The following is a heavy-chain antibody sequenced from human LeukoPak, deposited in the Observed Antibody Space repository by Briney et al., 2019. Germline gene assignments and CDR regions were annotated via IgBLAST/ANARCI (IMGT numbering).Heavy chain of an antibody. CDR1: GFTVSSNY. V-gene: IGHV3-53*01. CDR3: ARDLNSSFDY. J-gene: IGHJ4*02. CDR2: IYSGGST. Sequence: GGSLRLSCAASGFTVSSNYMSWVRQAPGKGLEWVSVIYSGGSTYYADSAKGRFTISRDNSKNTLYLQMNSLRAEDTAVYYCARDLNSSFDYWGQGTLVTVSS. D-gene: IGHD6-6*01.